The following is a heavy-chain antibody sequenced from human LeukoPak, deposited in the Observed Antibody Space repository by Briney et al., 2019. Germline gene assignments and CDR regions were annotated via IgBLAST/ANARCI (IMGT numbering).Heavy chain of an antibody. D-gene: IGHD3-22*01. Sequence: GGSLRLSCAASGFTFSSYEMNWVRQAPGKGLEWVSYISSSGSTIYYADSVKGRFTISRDNAKNSLYLQMNTLRAEATAVYYCPRDRYASSGYYCISDYWGQGTLVTVSS. CDR3: PRDRYASSGYYCISDY. CDR1: GFTFSSYE. J-gene: IGHJ4*02. V-gene: IGHV3-48*03. CDR2: ISSSGSTI.